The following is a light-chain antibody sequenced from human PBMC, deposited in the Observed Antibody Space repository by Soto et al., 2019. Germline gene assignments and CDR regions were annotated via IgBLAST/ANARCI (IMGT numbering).Light chain of an antibody. CDR2: DSD. J-gene: IGLJ2*01. Sequence: QSVLTQPPSVSGAPGQRVTISCTGSSSNIGAGYAVHWYQQRPGTAPKLLISDSDNRPSGVPDRFSGSKSGTSASLAITGLQAEDEDEYYCHSYDNSHDWDVVFGGGTKLTVL. CDR1: SSNIGAGYA. V-gene: IGLV1-40*01. CDR3: HSYDNSHDWDVV.